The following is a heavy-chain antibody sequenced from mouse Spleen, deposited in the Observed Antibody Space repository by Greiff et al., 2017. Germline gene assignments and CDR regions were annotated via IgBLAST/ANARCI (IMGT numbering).Heavy chain of an antibody. J-gene: IGHJ4*01. CDR1: GFTFSSFG. Sequence: EVMLVESGGGLVQPGGSRKLSCAASGFTFSSFGMHWVRQAPEKGLEWVAYISSGSSTIYYADTVKGRFTISRDNPKNTLFLQMTSLRSEDTAMYYCARAPLRRGYAMDYWGQGTSVTVSS. CDR3: ARAPLRRGYAMDY. V-gene: IGHV5-17*02. CDR2: ISSGSSTI. D-gene: IGHD1-2*01.